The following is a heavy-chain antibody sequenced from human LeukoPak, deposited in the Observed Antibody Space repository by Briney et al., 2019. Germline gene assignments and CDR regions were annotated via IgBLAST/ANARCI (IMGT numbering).Heavy chain of an antibody. CDR3: AKPEPYGTTWYGRVDC. D-gene: IGHD6-13*01. Sequence: GGSLRLSCGASGFTFSTYAMSWVRQAPGRGLEWVSAISASGGGTFHADSVKGRFTISRDNSKDALYLQMNSLRDEDTAVYYCAKPEPYGTTWYGRVDCWGQGTLVTVSS. J-gene: IGHJ4*02. CDR1: GFTFSTYA. V-gene: IGHV3-23*01. CDR2: ISASGGGT.